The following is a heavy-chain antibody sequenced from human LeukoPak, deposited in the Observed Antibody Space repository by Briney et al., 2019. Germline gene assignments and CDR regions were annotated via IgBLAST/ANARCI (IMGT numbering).Heavy chain of an antibody. CDR3: AKDRTAGYDGLVDY. CDR1: GVTFSTYS. D-gene: IGHD5-12*01. J-gene: IGHJ4*02. CDR2: ISGGGRTM. Sequence: GGSLRLSCAASGVTFSTYSINWVRQAPGKGLEWVSYISGGGRTMYYADSVKGRFTISRDNSKNTLYLQMNSLRAEDTAVYYCAKDRTAGYDGLVDYWGQGTLVTVSS. V-gene: IGHV3-48*01.